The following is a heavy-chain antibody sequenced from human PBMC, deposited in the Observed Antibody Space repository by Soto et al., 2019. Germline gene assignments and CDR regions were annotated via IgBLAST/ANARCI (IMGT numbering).Heavy chain of an antibody. V-gene: IGHV4-59*01. CDR3: ARSFGGSSWSPYYYYGMDV. CDR1: GGSISSYY. Sequence: QVQLQESGPGLVKPSETLSLTCTVSGGSISSYYWSWIRQPPGKGLEWIGYIYYSGSTNYNPSLKSRVTISVDTSKNQFSLKLSSVTAADTAVYYCARSFGGSSWSPYYYYGMDVWGQGTTVTVSS. CDR2: IYYSGST. D-gene: IGHD6-13*01. J-gene: IGHJ6*02.